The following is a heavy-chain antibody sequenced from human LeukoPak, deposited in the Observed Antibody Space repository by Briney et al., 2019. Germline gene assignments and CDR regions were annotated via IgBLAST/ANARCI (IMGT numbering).Heavy chain of an antibody. J-gene: IGHJ5*02. CDR3: ARGGGWLRYFDWLSVFRFDP. D-gene: IGHD3-9*01. V-gene: IGHV4-39*07. CDR2: IYYSGST. CDR1: GGSISSSSYS. Sequence: SETLSLTCTVSGGSISSSSYSWGWIRQPPGKGLEWIGSIYYSGSTYYNPSLKSRVTISVDTSKNQFSLKLSSVTAADTAVYYCARGGGWLRYFDWLSVFRFDPWGQGTLVTVSS.